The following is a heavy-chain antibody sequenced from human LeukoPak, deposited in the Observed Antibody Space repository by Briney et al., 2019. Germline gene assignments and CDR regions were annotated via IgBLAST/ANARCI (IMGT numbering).Heavy chain of an antibody. Sequence: ETLSLTCADSGGSISSYYWSWIWQPPGKGQEWVGHIYCSGSTNYNPSLKCRVTISVDTSKNQFSLKLSSVTAADTAVYYCASFGVAVAGKKGNYFDYWGQGTLVTVSS. CDR1: GGSISSYY. J-gene: IGHJ4*02. V-gene: IGHV4-59*01. CDR2: IYCSGST. D-gene: IGHD6-19*01. CDR3: ASFGVAVAGKKGNYFDY.